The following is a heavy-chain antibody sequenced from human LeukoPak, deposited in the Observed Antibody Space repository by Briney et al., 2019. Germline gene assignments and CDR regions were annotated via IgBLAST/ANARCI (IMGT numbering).Heavy chain of an antibody. CDR3: ARDRYYYDTSGYYSAFET. D-gene: IGHD3-22*01. J-gene: IGHJ3*02. CDR1: GYSITSAYY. Sequence: SSETLSLTCTVSGYSITSAYYWGWIRQSPGKGLEWIGRIFTSGIFSGNTNYNPSLASRVTMSVDASKNQFSLKLTSVTAADTAIYYCARDRYYYDTSGYYSAFETWGQGTMVTVSS. V-gene: IGHV4-38-2*02. CDR2: IFTSGIFSGNT.